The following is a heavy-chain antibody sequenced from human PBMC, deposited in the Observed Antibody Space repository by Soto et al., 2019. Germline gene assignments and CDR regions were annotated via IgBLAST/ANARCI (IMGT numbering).Heavy chain of an antibody. D-gene: IGHD2-8*01. Sequence: GGSLRLSCAASGFTFSTYAMSWVRQAPGKGLEWVSAISGSGGSTYYADSVKGRFTISRDNSKNTLYLQMNSLRAEDTAVYYCAKGSYCTNGICYNYWGQGTLVTVYS. V-gene: IGHV3-23*01. CDR3: AKGSYCTNGICYNY. CDR1: GFTFSTYA. CDR2: ISGSGGST. J-gene: IGHJ4*02.